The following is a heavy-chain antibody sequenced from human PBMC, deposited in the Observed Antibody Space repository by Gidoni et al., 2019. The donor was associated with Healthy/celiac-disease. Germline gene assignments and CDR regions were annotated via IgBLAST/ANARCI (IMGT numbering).Heavy chain of an antibody. V-gene: IGHV3-30*01. CDR2: ISYDGSNK. CDR1: GFTFSSYA. CDR3: ARERGPYWGSMFYWYFDL. J-gene: IGHJ2*01. Sequence: QVQLVASGGGVVQPGRSLRLSCAASGFTFSSYAMHWVRQAPGKGLEWVAVISYDGSNKSDADSVKGRFTISRDNSKNTLYLQMNSLRAEDTAVYYCARERGPYWGSMFYWYFDLWGRGTLVTVSS. D-gene: IGHD7-27*01.